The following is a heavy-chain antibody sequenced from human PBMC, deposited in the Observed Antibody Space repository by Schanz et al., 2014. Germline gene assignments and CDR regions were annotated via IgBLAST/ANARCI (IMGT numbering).Heavy chain of an antibody. D-gene: IGHD2-2*01. Sequence: QVQLVQSGAEVKKPGASVKVSCKASGYTFISYGISWVRQAPGQGLEWLGWISGSNGNTNYAQKLQGRVTMTADTSTSTAYMDLRSLRSDDTAVYYCARDRRRYCSTASCLHDNWFDPWGQGTLXIVAS. CDR1: GYTFISYG. CDR2: ISGSNGNT. V-gene: IGHV1-18*01. CDR3: ARDRRRYCSTASCLHDNWFDP. J-gene: IGHJ5*02.